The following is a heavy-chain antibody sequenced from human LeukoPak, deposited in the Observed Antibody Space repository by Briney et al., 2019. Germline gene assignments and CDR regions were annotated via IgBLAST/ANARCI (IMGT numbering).Heavy chain of an antibody. J-gene: IGHJ6*03. CDR1: GGTFSSYA. Sequence: SVKVSCKASGGTFSSYAISWVRQAPGQGLEWMGGIIPIFGTANYAQKFQGRVTITADKSTSTAYMELSSLRSEDTAVYYCASSGYYYDSSGYYHSGYYYYYMDVWGKGTTVTVSS. CDR2: IIPIFGTA. CDR3: ASSGYYYDSSGYYHSGYYYYYMDV. V-gene: IGHV1-69*06. D-gene: IGHD3-22*01.